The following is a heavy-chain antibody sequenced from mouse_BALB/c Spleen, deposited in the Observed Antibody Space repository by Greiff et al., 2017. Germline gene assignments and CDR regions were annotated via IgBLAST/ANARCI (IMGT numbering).Heavy chain of an antibody. J-gene: IGHJ4*01. CDR2: ISSGSSTI. CDR1: GFTFSSFG. CDR3: ARLDGSSYLYARDY. D-gene: IGHD1-1*01. Sequence: EVKLVESGGGLVQPGGSRKLSCAASGFTFSSFGMHWVRQAPEKGLEWVAYISSGSSTIYYADTVKGRFTISRDNPKNTLFLQRTSLRSEDTAMYYCARLDGSSYLYARDYWGKGTAVTVAS. V-gene: IGHV5-17*02.